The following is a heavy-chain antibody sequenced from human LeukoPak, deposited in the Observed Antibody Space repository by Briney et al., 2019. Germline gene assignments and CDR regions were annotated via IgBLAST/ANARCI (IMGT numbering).Heavy chain of an antibody. CDR2: IWYGGSNK. J-gene: IGHJ4*02. CDR1: GFTFSSYG. V-gene: IGHV3-33*01. Sequence: PGRSLRLSCAASGFTFSSYGMHWVRQAPGKGLEWVAVIWYGGSNKYYADSVKGRFTISRDNSKNTLYLQMNSLRAEDTAVYYCATLGDSSSWYGMGYWGQGTLVTVSS. D-gene: IGHD6-13*01. CDR3: ATLGDSSSWYGMGY.